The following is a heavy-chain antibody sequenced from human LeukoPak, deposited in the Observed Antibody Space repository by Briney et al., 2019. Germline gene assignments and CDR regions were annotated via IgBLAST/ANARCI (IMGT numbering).Heavy chain of an antibody. Sequence: SETLSLTCTVSGGSISSYYWSWIRQPPGKGLEWIGYIYYSGSTNYNPSLKSRVTISVDTSKNQFSLKLSSVTAADTAVYYCASDCNSSPAGLYYFAYWGQGTLVTVSS. CDR1: GGSISSYY. CDR2: IYYSGST. V-gene: IGHV4-59*01. J-gene: IGHJ4*02. D-gene: IGHD2/OR15-2a*01. CDR3: ASDCNSSPAGLYYFAY.